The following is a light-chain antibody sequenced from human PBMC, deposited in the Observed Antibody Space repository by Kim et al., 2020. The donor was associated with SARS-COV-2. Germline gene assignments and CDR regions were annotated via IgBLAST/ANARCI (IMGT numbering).Light chain of an antibody. Sequence: SVSPGQTARITCSGDVLAKRYARWFQQKPGQAPLLVIYKDIKRPSGIPERFSGSSSGTTVTLTISGAQVEDEADYYCYSAADNNWLFGGGTQLTVL. J-gene: IGLJ3*02. CDR3: YSAADNNWL. CDR1: VLAKRY. V-gene: IGLV3-27*01. CDR2: KDI.